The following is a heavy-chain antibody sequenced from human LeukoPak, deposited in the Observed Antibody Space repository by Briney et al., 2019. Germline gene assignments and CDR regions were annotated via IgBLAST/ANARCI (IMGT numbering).Heavy chain of an antibody. CDR2: IKQDGSEK. CDR1: GFTFSSYW. V-gene: IGHV3-7*04. CDR3: ARGTIAAAGYYYFDY. D-gene: IGHD6-13*01. Sequence: GGSLRLSCAASGFTFSSYWMSWVRQAPGKGLEWVANIKQDGSEKYYVDSVKGRFTISRDNAKNSLYLQVNSLRAEDTAVYYCARGTIAAAGYYYFDYWGQGTQVTVSS. J-gene: IGHJ4*02.